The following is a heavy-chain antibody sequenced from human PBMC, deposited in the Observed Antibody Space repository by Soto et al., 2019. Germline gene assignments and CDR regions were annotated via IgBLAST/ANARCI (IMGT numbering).Heavy chain of an antibody. Sequence: ASVKVSCKASGGTFSSYAISWVRQAPGQGLEWMGGIIPIFGTANYARKFQGRVTITADKSTSTAYMELSSLRSEDTAVYYCARDFATIFGVVIGYYYYGMDVWGQGTTVTVSS. D-gene: IGHD3-3*01. J-gene: IGHJ6*02. CDR2: IIPIFGTA. CDR1: GGTFSSYA. V-gene: IGHV1-69*06. CDR3: ARDFATIFGVVIGYYYYGMDV.